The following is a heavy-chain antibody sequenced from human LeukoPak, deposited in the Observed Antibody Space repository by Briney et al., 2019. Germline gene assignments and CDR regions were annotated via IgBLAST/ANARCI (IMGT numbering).Heavy chain of an antibody. J-gene: IGHJ4*02. Sequence: SQTLSLTCAVYGGSFSGYYWSWIRQPPGKGLEWIGEINHSGSTNYNPSLKSRVTISVDTSKNQFSLKLSSVTAADTAVYYCARDIGYCSSTSCPFDYWGQGTLVTVSS. CDR3: ARDIGYCSSTSCPFDY. CDR2: INHSGST. D-gene: IGHD2-2*01. CDR1: GGSFSGYY. V-gene: IGHV4-34*01.